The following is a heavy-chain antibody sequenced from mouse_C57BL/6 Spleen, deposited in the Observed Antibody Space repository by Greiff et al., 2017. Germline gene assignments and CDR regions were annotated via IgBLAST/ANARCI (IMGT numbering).Heavy chain of an antibody. D-gene: IGHD6-1*01. J-gene: IGHJ4*01. Sequence: VKLVESGPGLVAPSQSLSITCTVSGFSLTSYGVHWVRQPPGKGLEWLVVIWRGGSTTYNSALKSRLSISKDNSKSQVFLKMNSLQTDDTAMYYCARHLRPYYYAMDYWGQGTSVTVSS. CDR2: IWRGGST. V-gene: IGHV2-6-1*01. CDR3: ARHLRPYYYAMDY. CDR1: GFSLTSYG.